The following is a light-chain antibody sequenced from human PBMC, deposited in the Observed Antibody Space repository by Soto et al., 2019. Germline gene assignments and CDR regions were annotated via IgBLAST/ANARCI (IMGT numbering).Light chain of an antibody. CDR2: DVS. CDR3: SSYAGSTTVL. J-gene: IGLJ2*01. Sequence: QSVLTQPASVSGSLGQSIAFSCTGTSSDIGDYNYVSWYQQLPGKAPKLMIYDVSNRPSGVSDRFFGSVSGNTASLTISGLQPEDEADYYCSSYAGSTTVLFGGGTKLTVL. CDR1: SSDIGDYNY. V-gene: IGLV2-14*01.